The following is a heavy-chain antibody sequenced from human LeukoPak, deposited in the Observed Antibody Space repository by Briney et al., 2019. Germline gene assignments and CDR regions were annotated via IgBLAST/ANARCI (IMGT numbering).Heavy chain of an antibody. J-gene: IGHJ4*02. D-gene: IGHD3-22*01. CDR3: ARVNAGYDSRSGTFDY. CDR2: ISWDGGST. Sequence: GGSLRLSCAASGFTFDDYTMHWVRQAPGKGLEWVSLISWDGGSTYYADSVKGRFTISRHNSKNTLYLQMNSLRVEDTAVYYCARVNAGYDSRSGTFDYWGQGTLVTVSS. V-gene: IGHV3-43*01. CDR1: GFTFDDYT.